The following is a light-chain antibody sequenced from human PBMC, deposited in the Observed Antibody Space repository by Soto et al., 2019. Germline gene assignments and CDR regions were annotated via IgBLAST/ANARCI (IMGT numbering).Light chain of an antibody. V-gene: IGLV1-51*01. CDR3: ETWDRSLSVGV. CDR1: RSNIGNNY. CDR2: DND. Sequence: QSVLTQPPSVSAAQGQKVTISCSGSRSNIGNNYVFGDQQLPGTAPKLLIYDNDKRPSGIPDRFSGSKSGTSDTLGITGLQTGDEADYYCETWDRSLSVGVFGGGTKRTVL. J-gene: IGLJ2*01.